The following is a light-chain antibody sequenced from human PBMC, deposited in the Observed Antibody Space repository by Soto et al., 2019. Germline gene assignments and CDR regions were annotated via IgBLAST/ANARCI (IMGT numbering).Light chain of an antibody. CDR1: SSNIANNY. V-gene: IGLV1-51*01. CDR3: GTWDSSLSAGV. Sequence: QSVLTQPPSVSAAPGQKVTISCSGSSSNIANNYVSWYQQLPGTAPKLLISDNNKRPSGIPDRFSGSKSGTSATLGITGLQTGDEADYYCGTWDSSLSAGVFGGGTKLTVL. CDR2: DNN. J-gene: IGLJ2*01.